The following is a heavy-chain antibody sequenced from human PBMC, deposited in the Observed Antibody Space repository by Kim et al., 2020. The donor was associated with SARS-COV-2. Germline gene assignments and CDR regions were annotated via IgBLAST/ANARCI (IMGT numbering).Heavy chain of an antibody. CDR1: GFILSDYY. J-gene: IGHJ4*02. D-gene: IGHD3-22*01. CDR2: TRNKAKSYTT. CDR3: ARAYPSSGYYYPQR. Sequence: GGSLRLSCAVSGFILSDYYMDWVRQTPGKGLEWVGRTRNKAKSYTTEYAASVRGRFTISRDDSKNSLYLQMNSLKTEDTAVYYCARAYPSSGYYYPQRWGQGSLVTVSS. V-gene: IGHV3-72*01.